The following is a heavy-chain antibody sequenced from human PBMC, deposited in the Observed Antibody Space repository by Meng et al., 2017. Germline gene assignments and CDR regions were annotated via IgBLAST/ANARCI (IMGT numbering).Heavy chain of an antibody. CDR3: ARVGSFLRDY. Sequence: QVQRQQWGEGLLKPSATLSLTCAVYGGSFSGYYWSWIRQPPGKGLEWIGEINHSGSTNYNPSLKSRVTISVDTSKNQFSLKLSSVTAADTAVYYCARVGSFLRDYWGQGTLVTVSS. D-gene: IGHD2/OR15-2a*01. CDR2: INHSGST. CDR1: GGSFSGYY. V-gene: IGHV4-34*01. J-gene: IGHJ4*02.